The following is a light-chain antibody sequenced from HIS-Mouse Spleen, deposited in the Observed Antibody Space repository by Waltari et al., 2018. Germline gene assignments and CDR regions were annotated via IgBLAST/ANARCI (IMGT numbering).Light chain of an antibody. CDR1: SSNIGSHY. J-gene: IGLJ3*02. CDR3: AAWDDSLSGPV. V-gene: IGLV1-47*01. Sequence: QSVLTQPPSASGTPGQRVTISCSGSSSNIGSHYVYWYQQLPGTAPKRLIYRNNQRPSGVPDRFSGSKSGTSASLAISGLRSEDEADYYCAAWDDSLSGPVFGGGTKLTVL. CDR2: RNN.